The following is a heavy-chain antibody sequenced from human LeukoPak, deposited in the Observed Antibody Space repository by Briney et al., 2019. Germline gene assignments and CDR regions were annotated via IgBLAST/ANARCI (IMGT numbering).Heavy chain of an antibody. J-gene: IGHJ4*02. D-gene: IGHD6-19*01. CDR1: GFTFSSYW. CDR2: INSDGSST. Sequence: GGSLRLSCAASGFTFSSYWMHWVRQAPGKGLVWVSRINSDGSSTSYADSVKGRFIISRDNAKNTLYLQMNSLRAEDTAVYYCARAASGPEFDYWGQGTLVTVSS. V-gene: IGHV3-74*01. CDR3: ARAASGPEFDY.